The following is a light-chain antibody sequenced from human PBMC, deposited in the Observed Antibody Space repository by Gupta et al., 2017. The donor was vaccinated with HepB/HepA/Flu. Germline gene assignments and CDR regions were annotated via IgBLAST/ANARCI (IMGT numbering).Light chain of an antibody. J-gene: IGKJ2*01. CDR2: GAS. Sequence: DIQMTQSPSSLSASVGDSVTITCRASQTITNYLNWYQHKPGKAPKLLIYGASILKNGVQSRFSGSGSGTDFTLTISSVQPEDFATYYCQQGSRTPYTFGQGTRLDIK. V-gene: IGKV1-39*01. CDR1: QTITNY. CDR3: QQGSRTPYT.